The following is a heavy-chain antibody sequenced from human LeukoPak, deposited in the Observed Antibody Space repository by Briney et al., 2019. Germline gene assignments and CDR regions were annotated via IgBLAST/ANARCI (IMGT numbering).Heavy chain of an antibody. Sequence: PSETLSLTCAVYGGSFSGYYWSWIRQPPGKGLEWIGEINHSGSTNYNPSLKSRVTISVDTSKNQFSLKLSSVTAADTAVYYCARGRSYYYGSGSYYYFDYWGQGTLVTVSS. D-gene: IGHD3-10*01. V-gene: IGHV4-34*01. CDR3: ARGRSYYYGSGSYYYFDY. CDR1: GGSFSGYY. CDR2: INHSGST. J-gene: IGHJ4*02.